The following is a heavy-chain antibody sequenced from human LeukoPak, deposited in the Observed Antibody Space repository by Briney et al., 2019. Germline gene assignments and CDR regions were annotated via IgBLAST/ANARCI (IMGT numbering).Heavy chain of an antibody. J-gene: IGHJ4*02. CDR1: GFTFSSYW. Sequence: GGSLRLSCAASGFTFSSYWMYWVRQAPGKGLVWVSRVNSDGSFTSYADSVKGRFTISRDNAKNTLYLQMNSLRAEDTAVYYCITGDYDSSGYYPNDYWGQGTLVTVSS. CDR3: ITGDYDSSGYYPNDY. CDR2: VNSDGSFT. V-gene: IGHV3-74*01. D-gene: IGHD3-22*01.